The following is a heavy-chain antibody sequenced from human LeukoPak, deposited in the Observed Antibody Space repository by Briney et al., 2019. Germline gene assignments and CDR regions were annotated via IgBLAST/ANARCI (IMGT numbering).Heavy chain of an antibody. J-gene: IGHJ4*02. CDR1: GGSFSGYY. Sequence: PSETLSLTCAVYGGSFSGYYWSWIRQPPGKGLEWIGEINHSGSTNYNPSLKSRVTISVDTSKNQFSLKLSSVTAADTAVYYCARQDSSGSFIIDYWGQGTLVTVSS. CDR2: INHSGST. D-gene: IGHD6-19*01. CDR3: ARQDSSGSFIIDY. V-gene: IGHV4-34*01.